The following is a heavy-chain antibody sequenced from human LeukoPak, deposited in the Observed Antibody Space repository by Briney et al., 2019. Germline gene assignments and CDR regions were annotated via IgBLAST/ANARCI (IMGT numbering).Heavy chain of an antibody. J-gene: IGHJ4*02. CDR2: VVHSGST. V-gene: IGHV4-4*02. Sequence: SGTLSLTCALSGGSISSNKWWSWLRQAPGKGLEWLGEVVHSGSTNYNPSLKSLVTISVDKSKNQFSLRLNSVTAADTAVYYCARRDYYDNSDDNYHSFEYWGQGTLVTVSS. D-gene: IGHD3-22*01. CDR3: ARRDYYDNSDDNYHSFEY. CDR1: GGSISSNKW.